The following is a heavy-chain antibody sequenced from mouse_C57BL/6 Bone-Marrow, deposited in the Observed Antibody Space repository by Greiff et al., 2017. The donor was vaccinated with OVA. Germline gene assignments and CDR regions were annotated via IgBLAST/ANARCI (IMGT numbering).Heavy chain of an antibody. V-gene: IGHV1-64*01. CDR2: IHPNSGST. J-gene: IGHJ1*03. CDR1: GYTFTSYW. Sequence: QVQLKESGAELVKPGASVKLSCKASGYTFTSYWMHWVKQRPGQGLEWIGMIHPNSGSTNYNEKFKSKATLTVDKSSSTAYMQLSSLTSEDSAVYYCASPWYFDVWGTGTTVTVSS. CDR3: ASPWYFDV.